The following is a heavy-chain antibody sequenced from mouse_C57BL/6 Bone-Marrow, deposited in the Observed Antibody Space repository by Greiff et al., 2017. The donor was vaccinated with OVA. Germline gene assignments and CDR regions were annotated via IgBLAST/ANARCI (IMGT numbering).Heavy chain of an antibody. V-gene: IGHV5-4*01. D-gene: IGHD2-5*01. CDR2: ISDGGSYT. Sequence: EVKLMESGGGLVKPGGSLKLSCAASGFTFSSYAMSWVRQTPAKRLEWVATISDGGSYTYYPDNVKGRFTISRDNAKNNLYLQMSHLKSEDTAMYYCARETGYSNYFDYWGQGTTRTVSS. CDR3: ARETGYSNYFDY. CDR1: GFTFSSYA. J-gene: IGHJ2*01.